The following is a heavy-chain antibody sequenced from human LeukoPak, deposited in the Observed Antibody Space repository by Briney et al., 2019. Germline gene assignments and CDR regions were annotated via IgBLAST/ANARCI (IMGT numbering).Heavy chain of an antibody. D-gene: IGHD2-2*01. CDR3: ARDNIVVVPAAIGWIDP. V-gene: IGHV1-69*13. CDR2: IIPIFGTA. J-gene: IGHJ5*02. CDR1: GGTFSSYA. Sequence: SVKVSCKASGGTFSSYAISWVRQAPGQGLEWMGGIIPIFGTANYAQKFQGRVTITADESTSTAYMELSSLRSEDTAVYYCARDNIVVVPAAIGWIDPWGQGTLVTVSS.